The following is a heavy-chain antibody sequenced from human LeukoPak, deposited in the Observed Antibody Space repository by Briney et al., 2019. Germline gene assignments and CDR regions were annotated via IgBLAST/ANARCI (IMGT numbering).Heavy chain of an antibody. CDR1: GFTFSTYW. Sequence: PGRSLRLSCAASGFTFSTYWMSWVRQAPGTGLEWVANIKEDGSQKYYVDSVKGRFTISRDNAKNSLYLQLNSLRAEDTAVYFCARDYNYRFDYWGQGTLVTVSS. D-gene: IGHD1-1*01. CDR3: ARDYNYRFDY. V-gene: IGHV3-7*04. J-gene: IGHJ4*02. CDR2: IKEDGSQK.